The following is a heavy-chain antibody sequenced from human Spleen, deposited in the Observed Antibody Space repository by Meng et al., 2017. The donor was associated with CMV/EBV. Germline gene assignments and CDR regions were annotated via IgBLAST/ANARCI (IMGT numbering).Heavy chain of an antibody. J-gene: IGHJ4*02. CDR2: ISSSSNYV. D-gene: IGHD5-18*01. CDR3: ARGRGGYSYGSTFDY. V-gene: IGHV3-21*01. Sequence: GESLKISCAASGFTFSSHSMNWVRQAPGKGLEWVSSISSSSNYVYYADSMKGRVTISRDNAKNSLYLQMNSLRAEDTAVYYCARGRGGYSYGSTFDYWGQGTLVTVSS. CDR1: GFTFSSHS.